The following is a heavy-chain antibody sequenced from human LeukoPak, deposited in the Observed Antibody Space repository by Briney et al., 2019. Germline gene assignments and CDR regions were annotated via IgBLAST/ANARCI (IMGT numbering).Heavy chain of an antibody. CDR1: GFTFSLYG. D-gene: IGHD3-10*01. V-gene: IGHV3-48*01. CDR2: ISEDTSII. Sequence: GGSLRLSCAASGFTFSLYGMNWVRQAPGKGLEWVSYISEDTSIIHYADSVKGRFTISRDNAKNSLYLQMSSLGVVDTAVYYCATTGVRRDNWFDPWGQGTLVTVSS. CDR3: ATTGVRRDNWFDP. J-gene: IGHJ5*02.